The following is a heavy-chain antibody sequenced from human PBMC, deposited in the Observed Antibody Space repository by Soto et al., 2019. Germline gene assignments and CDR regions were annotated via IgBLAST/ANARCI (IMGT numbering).Heavy chain of an antibody. CDR2: ISGSGGST. Sequence: GGSLRLSCAASGFTFSSYAMSWVRQAPGKGLEWVSAISGSGGSTYYADSVKGRFTISRDNSKNTLYLQMNSLRAEDTAVYYCANPTDSGPESYYYYGMDVRGQGTTVTVSS. D-gene: IGHD6-19*01. CDR3: ANPTDSGPESYYYYGMDV. V-gene: IGHV3-23*01. CDR1: GFTFSSYA. J-gene: IGHJ6*02.